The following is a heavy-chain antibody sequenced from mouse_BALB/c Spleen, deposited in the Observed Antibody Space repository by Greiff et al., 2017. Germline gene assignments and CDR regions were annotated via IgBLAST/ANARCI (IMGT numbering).Heavy chain of an antibody. CDR1: GYTFTSYW. D-gene: IGHD2-4*01. CDR3: ATIYYDYGDY. Sequence: VQLQQSGAELAKPGASVKMSCKASGYTFTSYWMHWVKQRPGQGLEWIGYINPSTGYTEYNQKFKDKATLTADKSSSTAYMQLSSLTSEDSAVYYCATIYYDYGDYWGQGTTLTVSS. V-gene: IGHV1-7*01. CDR2: INPSTGYT. J-gene: IGHJ2*01.